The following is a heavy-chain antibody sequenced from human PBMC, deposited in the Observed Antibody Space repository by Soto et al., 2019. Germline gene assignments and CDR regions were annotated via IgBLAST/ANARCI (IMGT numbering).Heavy chain of an antibody. CDR3: ARASMVRGVYLSYGMDV. J-gene: IGHJ6*02. CDR2: IYYSGST. D-gene: IGHD3-10*01. Sequence: TLSLTCTVSGGSISSGGYYWSWIRQHPGKGLEWIGYIYYSGSTYYNPSLKSRVTISVDTSKNQFSLKLSSVTAADTAVYYCARASMVRGVYLSYGMDVWGQGTTVTVSS. V-gene: IGHV4-31*03. CDR1: GGSISSGGYY.